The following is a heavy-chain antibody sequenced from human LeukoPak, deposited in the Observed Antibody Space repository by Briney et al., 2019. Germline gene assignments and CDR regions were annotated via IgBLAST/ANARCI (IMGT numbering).Heavy chain of an antibody. Sequence: GGSLRLSCAASGFTFSNYWMSWVRQAQGKGLEWVANIKEDGSEKYYVDPVKGRFTISRDNAKNSLYLQLNSLRAEDTAVYYCASQFWWAAVTGTALDCWGQGTLVTVSS. CDR2: IKEDGSEK. V-gene: IGHV3-7*03. CDR1: GFTFSNYW. J-gene: IGHJ4*02. CDR3: ASQFWWAAVTGTALDC. D-gene: IGHD6-19*01.